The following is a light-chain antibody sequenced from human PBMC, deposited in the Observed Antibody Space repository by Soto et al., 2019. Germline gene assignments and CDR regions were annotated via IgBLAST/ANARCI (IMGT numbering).Light chain of an antibody. J-gene: IGKJ1*01. CDR2: GAS. CDR3: QQYNDWPLT. Sequence: EIVLTQSPGTLSLSPGERATLSCRASQSVSSSYLAWYQQKPGQAPSLLIYGASTRATGIPARFSGTGSGTEFTLTISSLQSEEFALYYCQQYNDWPLTVGQGTKVDIK. V-gene: IGKV3-15*01. CDR1: QSVSSSY.